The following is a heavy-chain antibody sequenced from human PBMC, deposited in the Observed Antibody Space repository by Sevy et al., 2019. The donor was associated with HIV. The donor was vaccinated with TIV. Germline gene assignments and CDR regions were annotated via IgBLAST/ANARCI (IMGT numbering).Heavy chain of an antibody. CDR2: FDPGDAET. Sequence: ASVKVSCKVSGSTLSQMAMHWVRQAPGKGLEWMATFDPGDAETIYTQKLQGRVTMTEDTSRDTAYMELSNLESEDTAVYYCATTKHYYESSGEPFDYWGQGTLVTVSS. D-gene: IGHD3-22*01. V-gene: IGHV1-24*01. CDR1: GSTLSQMA. CDR3: ATTKHYYESSGEPFDY. J-gene: IGHJ4*02.